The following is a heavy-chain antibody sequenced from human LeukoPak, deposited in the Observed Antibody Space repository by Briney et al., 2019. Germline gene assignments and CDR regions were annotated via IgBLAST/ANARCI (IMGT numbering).Heavy chain of an antibody. CDR2: INYSGST. CDR3: VRVKPINMVRGPFDL. V-gene: IGHV4-30-4*01. Sequence: PSETLSLTCSVSGGSISSDDYYWSWIRQPPGKGLEWIGYINYSGSTYYNPSLKSRLSITSDTSKKQFSLKLTSVTAADTAVYXXVRVKPINMVRGPFDLWGQGTLVTVSS. CDR1: GGSISSDDYY. J-gene: IGHJ5*02. D-gene: IGHD3-10*01.